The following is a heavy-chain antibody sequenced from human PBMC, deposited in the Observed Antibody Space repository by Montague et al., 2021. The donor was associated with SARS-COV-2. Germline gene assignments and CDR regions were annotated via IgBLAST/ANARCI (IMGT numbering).Heavy chain of an antibody. CDR1: GGSFSGYY. D-gene: IGHD3-10*01. Sequence: SETLSLTCAVYGGSFSGYYWSWIRQPPGKGLEWIGEINHSGSANYNPYLKSRVTISVDTSKNQFSLKLSSVTAADTAVYYCARVRYYGSGTSLGMDVWGQGTTVTVSS. V-gene: IGHV4-34*01. CDR2: INHSGSA. CDR3: ARVRYYGSGTSLGMDV. J-gene: IGHJ6*02.